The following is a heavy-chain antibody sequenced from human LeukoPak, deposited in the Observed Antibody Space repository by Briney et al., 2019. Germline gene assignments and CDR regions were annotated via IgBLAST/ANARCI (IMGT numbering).Heavy chain of an antibody. D-gene: IGHD2-2*03. CDR3: AKENGAGYGYGLAV. CDR2: VSGSGANT. V-gene: IGHV3-23*01. Sequence: GGSLRLSCAASGVAFSSYARSWVRQAPGKGLEWVSAVSGSGANTYYTDSVKDRFTISRENSKNTLYLQMDSLRAGDTALYYCAKENGAGYGYGLAVWGQGPTVTVSS. CDR1: GVAFSSYA. J-gene: IGHJ6*01.